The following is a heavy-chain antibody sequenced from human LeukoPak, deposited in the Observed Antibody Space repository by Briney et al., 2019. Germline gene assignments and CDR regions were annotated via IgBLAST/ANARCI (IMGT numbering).Heavy chain of an antibody. CDR3: ARDFWELLTIDMDY. CDR2: ISAYNGNT. Sequence: EASVKVSCKASGYTSTSYGISWVRQAPGQGLEWMGWISAYNGNTNFAQKLQGRVIMTTDTSTSTAYMELRSLRSDDTAVYYCARDFWELLTIDMDYWGQGTLVTVSS. CDR1: GYTSTSYG. V-gene: IGHV1-18*01. J-gene: IGHJ4*02. D-gene: IGHD1-26*01.